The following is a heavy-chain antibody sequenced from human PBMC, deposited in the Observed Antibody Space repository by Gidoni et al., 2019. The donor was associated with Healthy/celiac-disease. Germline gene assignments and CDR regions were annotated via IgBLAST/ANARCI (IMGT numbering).Heavy chain of an antibody. CDR1: GFTFSSYA. CDR3: AKYAVDYDILTGPGDAFDI. CDR2: ISGSGGST. Sequence: EVQLLESGGGLVQPGGSLRLSCAASGFTFSSYAMSWVRQAPGKGLEVVSAISGSGGSTYYADSVKGRFTISRDNSKNTLYLQMNSLRAEDTAVYYCAKYAVDYDILTGPGDAFDIWGQGTMVTVSS. V-gene: IGHV3-23*01. D-gene: IGHD3-9*01. J-gene: IGHJ3*02.